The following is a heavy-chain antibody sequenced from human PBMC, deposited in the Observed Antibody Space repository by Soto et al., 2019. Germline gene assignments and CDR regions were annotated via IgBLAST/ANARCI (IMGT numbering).Heavy chain of an antibody. CDR3: ARDIIVARLRYCYGVEV. CDR2: INHGGGT. Sequence: SETLSPTCAVYCGSFSGYHWSCIRQPPWKGLGWIVEINHGGGTNYNPSLKSRVTISLDTSKNQFSLNKTSVTAADTAVYYCARDIIVARLRYCYGVEVWGQGTTVTFSS. CDR1: CGSFSGYH. J-gene: IGHJ6*01. D-gene: IGHD2-2*01. V-gene: IGHV4-34*01.